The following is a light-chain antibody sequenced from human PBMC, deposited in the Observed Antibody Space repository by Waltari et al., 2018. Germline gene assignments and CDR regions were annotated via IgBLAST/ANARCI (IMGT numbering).Light chain of an antibody. Sequence: SSELTQDPAVSVPLGQTVRFTCQGDSLRTSYASWYQLKPGQPPVLVIYGKDKRPSGIPDRISGYSSGTTSSLTITGAQAEDEADYYCSSRNGRANQVVFAGGTKVTVL. CDR2: GKD. V-gene: IGLV3-19*01. J-gene: IGLJ3*02. CDR3: SSRNGRANQVV. CDR1: SLRTSY.